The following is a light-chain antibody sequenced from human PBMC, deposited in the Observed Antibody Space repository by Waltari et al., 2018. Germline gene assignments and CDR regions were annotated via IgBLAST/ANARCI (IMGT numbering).Light chain of an antibody. Sequence: SYELIQPPSVSVSPGQTATITCSGANLGEKYACWYQQRPGQSPGLVVYQDNKRPSGIPDRFSGSISGNTASLTISGAQAIDEADYYCQACDSSTMVFGGGTKLTVL. J-gene: IGLJ2*01. CDR1: NLGEKY. V-gene: IGLV3-1*01. CDR3: QACDSSTMV. CDR2: QDN.